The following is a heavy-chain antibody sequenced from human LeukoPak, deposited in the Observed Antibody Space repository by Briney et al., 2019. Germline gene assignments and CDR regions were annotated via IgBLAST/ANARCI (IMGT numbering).Heavy chain of an antibody. CDR1: GYTFTGYY. V-gene: IGHV1-2*02. J-gene: IGHJ5*02. Sequence: GASVKVSCKASGYTFTGYYMHWVRQAPGQGLEWMGWINPNSGGTNYAQKFQGRVTMTRDTSISTAYMELSRLRSDDTAVYYCARVGEGLELMVYDEYNWFDPWGQGTLVTVSS. CDR3: ARVGEGLELMVYDEYNWFDP. D-gene: IGHD2-8*01. CDR2: INPNSGGT.